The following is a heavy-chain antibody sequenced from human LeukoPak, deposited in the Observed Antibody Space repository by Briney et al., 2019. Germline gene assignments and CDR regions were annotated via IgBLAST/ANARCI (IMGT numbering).Heavy chain of an antibody. CDR1: GGTFSSYA. Sequence: SVKVSCKASGGTFSSYAISWVRQAPGQGLEWMGRIIPIFGTANYAQKFQGRVTITADESTSTAYMELSSLRSEDTAVYYCASWGKYYDILTGYYYYYMDVWGEGTTVTVSS. J-gene: IGHJ6*03. V-gene: IGHV1-69*15. D-gene: IGHD3-9*01. CDR2: IIPIFGTA. CDR3: ASWGKYYDILTGYYYYYMDV.